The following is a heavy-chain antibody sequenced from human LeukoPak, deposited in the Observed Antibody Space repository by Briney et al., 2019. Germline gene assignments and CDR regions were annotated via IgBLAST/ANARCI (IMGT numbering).Heavy chain of an antibody. CDR1: GFTFSSYS. CDR2: ISSSSSTI. J-gene: IGHJ4*02. D-gene: IGHD6-19*01. CDR3: ARVFGSGWSESDYYFDY. V-gene: IGHV3-48*01. Sequence: GGSLRLSCAASGFTFSSYSMNWVRQAPGKGLEWVSYISSSSSTIYYADSVKGRSTISRDNAKNSLYLQMNSLRAEDTAVYYCARVFGSGWSESDYYFDYWGQGTLVTVSS.